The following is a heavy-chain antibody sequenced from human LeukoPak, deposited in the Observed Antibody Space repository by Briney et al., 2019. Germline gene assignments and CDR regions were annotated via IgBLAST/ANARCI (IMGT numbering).Heavy chain of an antibody. CDR2: IYYSGST. CDR1: GGSFSGYY. CDR3: AGQTYSSSWYSSFDY. V-gene: IGHV4-34*01. Sequence: SETLSLTCAVYGGSFSGYYWSWIRQPPGKGLEWIGSIYYSGSTYYNPSLKSRVTISVDTSKNQFSLKLSSVTAADTAVYYCAGQTYSSSWYSSFDYWGQGTLVTVSS. D-gene: IGHD6-13*01. J-gene: IGHJ4*02.